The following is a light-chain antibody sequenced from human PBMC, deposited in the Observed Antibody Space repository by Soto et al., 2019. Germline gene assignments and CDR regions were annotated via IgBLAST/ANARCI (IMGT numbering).Light chain of an antibody. CDR1: QGISSY. CDR3: QHLNSYPIT. CDR2: AAS. Sequence: IQLTQSPSSLSASVGDRVTITCRASQGISSYLVWYQQQPRKAPKPLIYAASTLQSGVPPRFSGSGSGTDFTLTISSLQPEDFATYYCQHLNSYPITFGGGTKVEIK. J-gene: IGKJ4*01. V-gene: IGKV1-9*01.